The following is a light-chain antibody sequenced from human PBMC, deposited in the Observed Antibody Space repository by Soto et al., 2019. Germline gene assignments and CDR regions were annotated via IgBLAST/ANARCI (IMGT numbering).Light chain of an antibody. CDR1: SGSVSTSNY. Sequence: QTVVTQEPSFSVSPGGTVTLTCGLTSGSVSTSNYPSWYQQTPGQTPRTLIYNTYTRTAGVPDRFSGSILGNRAALTITGAQADDESDYYCLLFMSGGISVFGGGTKLTVL. CDR2: NTY. V-gene: IGLV8-61*01. CDR3: LLFMSGGISV. J-gene: IGLJ3*02.